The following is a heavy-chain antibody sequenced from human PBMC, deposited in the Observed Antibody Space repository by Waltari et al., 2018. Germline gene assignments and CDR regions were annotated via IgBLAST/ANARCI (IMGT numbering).Heavy chain of an antibody. CDR2: IYHSGST. D-gene: IGHD3-22*01. CDR3: ARGSYDSSDYYFFDY. V-gene: IGHV4-38-2*02. Sequence: QVQLQESGPGLVKPSETLSLTCTVSGYSISSGYYWGWIRQPPGKGLEWIGTIYHSGSTYYNPSLQSRVTISVDTAKNQFSLKLSSVTAADTAIYYCARGSYDSSDYYFFDYWGQETLVTVSS. J-gene: IGHJ4*02. CDR1: GYSISSGYY.